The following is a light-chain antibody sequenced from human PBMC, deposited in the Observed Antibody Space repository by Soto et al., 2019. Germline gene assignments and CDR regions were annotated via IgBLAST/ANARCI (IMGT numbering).Light chain of an antibody. Sequence: DIVLTQSPCTLSLSPVERCTLSCRASQSVDRDLTWYQQKPGQAPRLLISRASTGAPGIPDRFSGSGSGTDFTLTISRLEPEDFAVYYCQQHVISMYTFGQGTKVDIK. V-gene: IGKV3-20*01. CDR2: RAS. CDR1: QSVDRD. J-gene: IGKJ2*01. CDR3: QQHVISMYT.